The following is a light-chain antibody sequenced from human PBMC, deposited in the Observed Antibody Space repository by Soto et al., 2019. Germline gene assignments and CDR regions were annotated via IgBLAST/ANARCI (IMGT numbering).Light chain of an antibody. CDR1: QTISRY. CDR3: HQRSNRPMT. CDR2: DTS. J-gene: IGKJ4*01. V-gene: IGKV3-11*01. Sequence: EIVLPQSPATLSLSPGERATLSCRASQTISRYLAWYQHKPGQAPRLLIYDTSNRATGLPARFSGSGSGTDFTLTISSLEPEDFAVYYCHQRSNRPMTFGGGTKVDIK.